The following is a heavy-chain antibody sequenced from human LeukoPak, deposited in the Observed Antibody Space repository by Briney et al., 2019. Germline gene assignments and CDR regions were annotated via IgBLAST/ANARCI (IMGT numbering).Heavy chain of an antibody. CDR3: AKYCSSSSCSNRGAYYGMDV. J-gene: IGHJ6*02. V-gene: IGHV3-23*01. D-gene: IGHD2-2*01. CDR1: GFTFSSYA. CDR2: LSGNGGTT. Sequence: GESLRLSCAGSGFTFSSYAMNWVRQAPGKGLEWVSTLSGNGGTTYYADSVKGRFTISRDNSKNTLYLQMSSLRAEDTAVYYCAKYCSSSSCSNRGAYYGMDVWGQGTTVTVSS.